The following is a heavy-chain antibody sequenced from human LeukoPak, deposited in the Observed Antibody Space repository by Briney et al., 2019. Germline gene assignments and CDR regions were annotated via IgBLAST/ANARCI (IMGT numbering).Heavy chain of an antibody. V-gene: IGHV4-39*01. J-gene: IGHJ5*02. D-gene: IGHD6-19*01. CDR3: VGSSGWYRWFDP. Sequence: SETLSLTCTVSGGAISSSSYYWGWIRQPPGKGLEWIGSIYYSGSTYHNPSLKSRVTISVDTSKNQFSLKLSSVTAADTAVYYCVGSSGWYRWFDPWGQGTLVTVSS. CDR1: GGAISSSSYY. CDR2: IYYSGST.